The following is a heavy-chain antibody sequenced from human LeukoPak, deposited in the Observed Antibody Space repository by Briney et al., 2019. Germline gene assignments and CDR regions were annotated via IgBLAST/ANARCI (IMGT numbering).Heavy chain of an antibody. V-gene: IGHV3-23*01. CDR1: GFTFSSYA. D-gene: IGHD6-6*01. CDR3: AKDRTLASRDY. Sequence: GGTLRLSCAASGFTFSSYAMSWVRQAPGKGLEWVSDISGSGGSTYYADSVKGRFTISRDNSKNTLYLQMNSLRAEDAAVYYCAKDRTLASRDYWGQGTLVTVSS. J-gene: IGHJ4*02. CDR2: ISGSGGST.